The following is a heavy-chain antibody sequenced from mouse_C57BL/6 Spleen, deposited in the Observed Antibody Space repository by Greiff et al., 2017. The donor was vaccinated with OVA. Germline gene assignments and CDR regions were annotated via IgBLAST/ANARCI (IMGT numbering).Heavy chain of an antibody. CDR1: GFTFSSYT. CDR2: ISGGGGNT. D-gene: IGHD2-5*01. J-gene: IGHJ2*01. CDR3: ARQAYYSNYGDY. Sequence: VQLKESGGGLVKPGGSLKLSCAASGFTFSSYTMSWVRQTPEKRLEWVATISGGGGNTYYPDSVKGRFTISRDNAKNTLYLHMSSLRSEDTALYYCARQAYYSNYGDYWGQGTTLTVSS. V-gene: IGHV5-9*01.